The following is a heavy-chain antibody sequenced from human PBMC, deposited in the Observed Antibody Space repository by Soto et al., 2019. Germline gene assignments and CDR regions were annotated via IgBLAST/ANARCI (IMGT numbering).Heavy chain of an antibody. J-gene: IGHJ4*02. V-gene: IGHV2-5*02. Sequence: QITLKESGPTLVKPTQTLTLTCTFSGFSLTTRGVGVGWIRQPPGKALEWLALIYWDDDEGYSPSLNNRHTITKDTSKNQVVLTLTNMDPVDTTTYYSAHRPHGYSYHFDYWGQENLVTVSS. CDR1: GFSLTTRGVG. CDR2: IYWDDDE. D-gene: IGHD5-18*01. CDR3: AHRPHGYSYHFDY.